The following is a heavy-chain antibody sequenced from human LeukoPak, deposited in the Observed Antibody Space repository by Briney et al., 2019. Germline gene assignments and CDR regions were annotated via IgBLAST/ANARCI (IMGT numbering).Heavy chain of an antibody. J-gene: IGHJ4*02. Sequence: SETLSLTCTVSGGSISSSSYYWGWIRQPPGKGLEWIGSIYYSGSTYYNPSLKSRVTISVDTSKNQFSLKLSSVTAADTAVYYCAREYSSSPGIGYWGQGTLVTVSS. D-gene: IGHD6-6*01. CDR3: AREYSSSPGIGY. V-gene: IGHV4-39*07. CDR2: IYYSGST. CDR1: GGSISSSSYY.